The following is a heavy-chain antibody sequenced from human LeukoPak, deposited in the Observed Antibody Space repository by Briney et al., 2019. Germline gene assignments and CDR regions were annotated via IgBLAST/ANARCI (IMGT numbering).Heavy chain of an antibody. Sequence: ASVKVSCKASGYTFTSYYMHWVRQAPGQGLEWMGIINPSGGSTSYAQKFQGRVTMTRDTSTSTVYMELSSLRSEDTAVYYCARDPPEGPPAASPEDYWGQGTLVTVSS. V-gene: IGHV1-46*01. CDR3: ARDPPEGPPAASPEDY. J-gene: IGHJ4*02. D-gene: IGHD2-2*01. CDR2: INPSGGST. CDR1: GYTFTSYY.